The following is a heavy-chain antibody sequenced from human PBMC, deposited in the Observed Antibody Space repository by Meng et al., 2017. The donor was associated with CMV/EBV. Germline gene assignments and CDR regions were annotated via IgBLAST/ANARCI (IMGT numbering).Heavy chain of an antibody. CDR3: ARGRCCSSTSCSDFQH. J-gene: IGHJ1*01. D-gene: IGHD2-2*01. Sequence: ASVKVSCKASGYTFTSYGISWVRQAPGQGLEWMGWISAYNGNTDYAQKLQGRVTMTTDTSTSTAYMELRSLRSDDTAVYYCARGRCCSSTSCSDFQHWGQGTLVTVSS. V-gene: IGHV1-18*01. CDR2: ISAYNGNT. CDR1: GYTFTSYG.